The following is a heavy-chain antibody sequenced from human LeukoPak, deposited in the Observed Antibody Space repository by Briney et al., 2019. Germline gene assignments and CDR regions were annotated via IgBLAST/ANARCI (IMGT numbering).Heavy chain of an antibody. CDR3: GGGGGYYYDSRGAFDI. CDR1: GFTFSSYS. Sequence: GGSLRLSCAASGFTFSSYSMNWVRQAPGKGLEWVSSISSSSSYIYYADSVKGRFTISRDNAKNSLYLQMNSLRAEDTAVYYWGGGGGYYYDSRGAFDIWGQGTMVTVSS. D-gene: IGHD3-22*01. CDR2: ISSSSSYI. V-gene: IGHV3-21*01. J-gene: IGHJ3*02.